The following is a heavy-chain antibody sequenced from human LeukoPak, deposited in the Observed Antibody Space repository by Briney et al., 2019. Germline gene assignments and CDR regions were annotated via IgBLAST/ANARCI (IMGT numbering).Heavy chain of an antibody. CDR3: AKGESQPNYYFGY. CDR1: GFTFSSSA. Sequence: GGSLRLSCAASGFTFSSSAMRWVRQAPGKGLEGVSSITGSGSETVYAYHVKGRFTISRDHSKNTLYMLMNSLRAEDTAIYFYAKGESQPNYYFGYWGQGTLVTVSS. D-gene: IGHD2-2*01. J-gene: IGHJ4*02. CDR2: ITGSGSET. V-gene: IGHV3-23*01.